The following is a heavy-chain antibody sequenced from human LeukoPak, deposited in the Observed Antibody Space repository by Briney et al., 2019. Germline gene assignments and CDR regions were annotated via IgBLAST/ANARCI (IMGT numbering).Heavy chain of an antibody. D-gene: IGHD6-19*01. V-gene: IGHV1-46*01. Sequence: ASVKVSCKASGYTFTSYGISWVRQAPGQGLEWMGIINPSGGSTSYAQKFQGRVTMTRDTSTSTVYMELSSLRSEDTAVYYCAISSVPKVMDVWGQGTTVTVSS. CDR1: GYTFTSYG. J-gene: IGHJ6*02. CDR2: INPSGGST. CDR3: AISSVPKVMDV.